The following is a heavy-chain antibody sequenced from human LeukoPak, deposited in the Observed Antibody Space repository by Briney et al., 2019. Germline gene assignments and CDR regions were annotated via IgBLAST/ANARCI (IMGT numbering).Heavy chain of an antibody. V-gene: IGHV3-74*01. CDR2: INSDGSST. CDR1: GFTFSDHF. Sequence: PGGSLRLSCAASGFTFSDHFLDWVRQAPGKGLVWVSRINSDGSSTNYADSVKGRFTISRDNAKNTLYLQMNRLRAEDTAVYYCARVRGYNYGYNYWGQGTLVTVSS. CDR3: ARVRGYNYGYNY. J-gene: IGHJ4*02. D-gene: IGHD5-18*01.